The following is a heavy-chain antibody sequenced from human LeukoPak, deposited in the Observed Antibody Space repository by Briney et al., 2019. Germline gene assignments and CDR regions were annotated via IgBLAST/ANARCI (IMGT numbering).Heavy chain of an antibody. J-gene: IGHJ4*02. V-gene: IGHV3-74*01. CDR2: ITSDGSNI. CDR1: GFTFSNFW. D-gene: IGHD3-16*01. CDR3: ARGGHSSFDY. Sequence: GGSLRLSCAASGFTFSNFWLHWVRQAPGKGLEWVSCITSDGSNINYADSVQGRFTISRDNAKNTLYLQMNSLRAEDTAVYYCARGGHSSFDYWGQGALVTVSS.